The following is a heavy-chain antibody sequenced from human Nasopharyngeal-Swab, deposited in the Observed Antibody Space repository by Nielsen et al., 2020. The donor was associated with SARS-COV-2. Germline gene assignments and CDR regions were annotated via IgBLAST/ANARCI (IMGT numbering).Heavy chain of an antibody. J-gene: IGHJ4*02. Sequence: GGSLRLSCAASGVTFTDYVMNWGRQAPGKGLEWVSSISTTSDYIYYADSVKGRFTISRDNARNSLHLQMHSLRAEDTAVYYCVRDGYFDWSFGYWGQGTLVTVSS. D-gene: IGHD3-9*01. V-gene: IGHV3-21*01. CDR1: GVTFTDYV. CDR2: ISTTSDYI. CDR3: VRDGYFDWSFGY.